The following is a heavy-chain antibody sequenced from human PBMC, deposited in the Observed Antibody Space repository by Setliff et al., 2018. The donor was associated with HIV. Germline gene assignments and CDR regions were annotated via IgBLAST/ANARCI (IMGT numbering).Heavy chain of an antibody. CDR1: GFIFSDHY. CDR3: ATDCAVVGGTGSLDS. CDR2: TRNKANSYTT. V-gene: IGHV3-72*01. Sequence: HPSETLSLSCAVSGFIFSDHYMDWVRQAPGKGLEWVGRTRNKANSYTTEYATSVKGRFTISRDNSKNSLYLQMNSLKTEDTAVYYCATDCAVVGGTGSLDSWGQGTLVTVSS. D-gene: IGHD1-26*01. J-gene: IGHJ4*02.